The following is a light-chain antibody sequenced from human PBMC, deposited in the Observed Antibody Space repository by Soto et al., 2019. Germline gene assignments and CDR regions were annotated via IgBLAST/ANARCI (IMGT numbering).Light chain of an antibody. Sequence: EIVLTQSPDTLSVSPRERATLSCRASQSVTSTYLAWYQQKPGQTPRLIIFGTSSRATGIPDRFSGSGSGTDFTLSISRLEPEDFAVYYCHHYGSSPPYTFGQGTKLEI. CDR2: GTS. CDR3: HHYGSSPPYT. V-gene: IGKV3-20*01. J-gene: IGKJ2*01. CDR1: QSVTSTY.